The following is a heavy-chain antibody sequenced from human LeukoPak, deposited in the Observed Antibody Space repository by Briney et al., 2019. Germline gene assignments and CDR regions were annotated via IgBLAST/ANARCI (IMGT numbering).Heavy chain of an antibody. J-gene: IGHJ4*02. CDR2: IYYSGST. Sequence: ASETLSLTCTVSGGSISSYYWSWIRQPPGKGLEWIGYIYYSGSTNYNPSLKSRVTISVDTSKNQFSLKLSSVTAADTAVYYCARVRGGYSSSSYFDYWGQGTLVTVSS. D-gene: IGHD6-6*01. CDR3: ARVRGGYSSSSYFDY. V-gene: IGHV4-59*08. CDR1: GGSISSYY.